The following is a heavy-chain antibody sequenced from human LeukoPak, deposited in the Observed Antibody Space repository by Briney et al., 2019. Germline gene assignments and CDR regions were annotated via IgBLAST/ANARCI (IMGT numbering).Heavy chain of an antibody. CDR1: GYTFTSYG. J-gene: IGHJ3*02. D-gene: IGHD4-17*01. CDR2: ISAYNGNT. Sequence: ASVKVSCKASGYTFTSYGISWVRQAPGQGLEWMGWISAYNGNTNYAQKLQGRVTMTTDTSTSTAYMELRSLRSDDTAVYYCARDKVAPLDYGDPEDAFDIWGQGTMVTVSS. CDR3: ARDKVAPLDYGDPEDAFDI. V-gene: IGHV1-18*01.